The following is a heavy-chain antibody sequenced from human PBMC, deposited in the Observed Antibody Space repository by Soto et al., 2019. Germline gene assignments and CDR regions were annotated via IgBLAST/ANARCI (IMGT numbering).Heavy chain of an antibody. CDR3: AAAQSPYYYMDV. V-gene: IGHV1-58*01. Sequence: AQKFQERVTITRDMSTSTAYMELSSLRSEDTAVYYCAAAQSPYYYMDVWGKGTTVTVSS. J-gene: IGHJ6*03.